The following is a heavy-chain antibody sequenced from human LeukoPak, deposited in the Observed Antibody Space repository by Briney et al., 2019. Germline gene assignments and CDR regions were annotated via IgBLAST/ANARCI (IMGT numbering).Heavy chain of an antibody. Sequence: GGSLRLSCAASGFTFSSYSMNWVRQAPGKGLEWVSSISSSSSYIYYADLVKGRFTISRDNAKNSLYLQMNSLRAEDTAVYYCARDPVTGITIFGVVSSLYYMDVWGKGTTVTVSS. CDR2: ISSSSSYI. CDR3: ARDPVTGITIFGVVSSLYYMDV. V-gene: IGHV3-21*01. J-gene: IGHJ6*03. D-gene: IGHD3-3*01. CDR1: GFTFSSYS.